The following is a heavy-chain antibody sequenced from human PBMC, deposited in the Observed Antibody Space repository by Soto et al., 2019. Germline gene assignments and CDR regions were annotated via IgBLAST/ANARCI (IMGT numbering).Heavy chain of an antibody. Sequence: PSETLSLTCAVYGGSFSGYYWSWIRQPPGKGLEWIGEINHSGSTNYNPSLKSRVTISVDTSKNQFSLKLSSVTAADTAVYYCARSPIFGVVIILRYFDYWGQGTLVTVSS. CDR3: ARSPIFGVVIILRYFDY. J-gene: IGHJ4*02. CDR1: GGSFSGYY. CDR2: INHSGST. V-gene: IGHV4-34*01. D-gene: IGHD3-3*01.